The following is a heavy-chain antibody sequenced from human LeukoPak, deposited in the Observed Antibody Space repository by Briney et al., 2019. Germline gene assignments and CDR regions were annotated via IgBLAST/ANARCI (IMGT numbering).Heavy chain of an antibody. Sequence: PSETLSLTCTVSGGSISSYYWNWIRQPPGKGLEWIGFIYYSGSTTYNPSLKSRVTMSIDTSKNQFSLRLTSVTAADTAVYYCARESGGELGHFDNWGQGTLVTVSS. CDR2: IYYSGST. V-gene: IGHV4-59*01. CDR3: ARESGGELGHFDN. D-gene: IGHD1-26*01. J-gene: IGHJ4*02. CDR1: GGSISSYY.